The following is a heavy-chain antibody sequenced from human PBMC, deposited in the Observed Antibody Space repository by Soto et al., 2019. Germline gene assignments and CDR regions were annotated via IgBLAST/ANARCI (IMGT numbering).Heavy chain of an antibody. Sequence: GGSLRLSCAASGFTFSSYAMHWVRQAPGKGLEWVAVISYDGSNKYYADSVKGRFTISRDNSKNTLYLQMNSLRAEDTAVYYCARGVPPSPSPFGELYYWGQGTLVTVSS. CDR1: GFTFSSYA. J-gene: IGHJ4*02. D-gene: IGHD3-10*01. CDR2: ISYDGSNK. CDR3: ARGVPPSPSPFGELYY. V-gene: IGHV3-30-3*01.